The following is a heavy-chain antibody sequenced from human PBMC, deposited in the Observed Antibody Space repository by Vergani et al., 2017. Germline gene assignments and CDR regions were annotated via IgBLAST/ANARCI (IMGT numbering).Heavy chain of an antibody. CDR2: IKQDGREK. J-gene: IGHJ6*03. V-gene: IGHV3-7*01. CDR1: GFTFSSYW. Sequence: EVQLVESGGGLVQPGGSLRLSCAASGFTFSSYWRSWVRQAPGKGREGVANIKQDGREKYYVDSVKGRFTISRDNAKKSLSLQMNSLRAEETAVYYCAGENVVRGVTPGYYYCYMAVWGKGTTVTVSS. CDR3: AGENVVRGVTPGYYYCYMAV. D-gene: IGHD3-10*01.